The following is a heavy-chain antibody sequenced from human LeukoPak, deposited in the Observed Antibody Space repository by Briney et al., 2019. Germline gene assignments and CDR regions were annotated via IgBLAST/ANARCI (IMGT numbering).Heavy chain of an antibody. CDR1: GFTFSSSD. Sequence: PGGPLILSCAASGFTFSSSDMNWVRQPPGKGLEWISYITGSSETIFYADSVKGRFTISRDNAKNSLFLQMNSLRDEDTAVYYCARDSDGDPSFDYWGQGSLVSVSS. CDR2: ITGSSETI. D-gene: IGHD4-17*01. CDR3: ARDSDGDPSFDY. V-gene: IGHV3-48*02. J-gene: IGHJ4*02.